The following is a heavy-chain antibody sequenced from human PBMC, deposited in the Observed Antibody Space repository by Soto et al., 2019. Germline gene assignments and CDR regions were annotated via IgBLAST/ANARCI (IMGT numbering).Heavy chain of an antibody. CDR2: INAGNGNT. J-gene: IGHJ6*02. CDR1: GYTFTSYA. CDR3: AKGRSYYYYYGVDV. V-gene: IGHV1-3*01. Sequence: GASVKVSCKASGYTFTSYAMHWVRQAPGQRLEWMGWINAGNGNTKYSQKFQGRVTITRDTSASTAYMELSSLRSEDTALYYCAKGRSYYYYYGVDVWGQGTTVTVSS.